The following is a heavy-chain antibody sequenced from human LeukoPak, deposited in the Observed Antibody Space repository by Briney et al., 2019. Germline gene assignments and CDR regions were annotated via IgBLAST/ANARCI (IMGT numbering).Heavy chain of an antibody. V-gene: IGHV3-30*03. Sequence: PGGSLRLSCAASGFTFSSYGMHWVRQAPGKGLEWVAVISYDGSNKYYADSVKGRFTISRDNSKNTLYLQMNSLRAEDTAVYYCATIARDNIDYWGQGTLVTVSS. CDR1: GFTFSSYG. J-gene: IGHJ4*02. CDR3: ATIARDNIDY. D-gene: IGHD2/OR15-2a*01. CDR2: ISYDGSNK.